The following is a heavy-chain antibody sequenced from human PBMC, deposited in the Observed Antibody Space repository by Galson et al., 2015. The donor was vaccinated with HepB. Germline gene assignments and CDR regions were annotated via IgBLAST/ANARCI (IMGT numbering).Heavy chain of an antibody. CDR2: ISYDGSKA. J-gene: IGHJ4*02. CDR1: GFTFSNYG. CDR3: AKVIFYYGSGSYPLDD. V-gene: IGHV3-30*18. D-gene: IGHD3-10*01. Sequence: SLRLSCAVSGFTFSNYGMHWVRQAPGKGLEWVAVISYDGSKAYYGDSVKGRFTISRDNSKNTVYLQMNSLRDEDTAIYYCAKVIFYYGSGSYPLDDWGQGTLVTVSS.